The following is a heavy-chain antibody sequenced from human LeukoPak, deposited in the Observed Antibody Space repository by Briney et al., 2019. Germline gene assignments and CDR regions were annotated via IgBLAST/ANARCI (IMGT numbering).Heavy chain of an antibody. V-gene: IGHV3-23*01. J-gene: IGHJ5*02. CDR2: ISGSGGST. Sequence: GGSLRLSCAASGFTFSSYAMCWVRQAPGKGLEWVSAISGSGGSTYYADSVKGRFTISRDNSKNTLYLQMNSLRAEDTAVYYCAKGGYCSSTSCYHNWFDPWGQGTLVTVSS. D-gene: IGHD2-2*01. CDR3: AKGGYCSSTSCYHNWFDP. CDR1: GFTFSSYA.